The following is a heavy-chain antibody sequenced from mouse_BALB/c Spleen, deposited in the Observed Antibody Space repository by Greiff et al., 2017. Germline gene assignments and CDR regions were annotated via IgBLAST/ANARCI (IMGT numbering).Heavy chain of an antibody. CDR1: GYSITSGYY. V-gene: IGHV3-6*02. D-gene: IGHD4-1*01. Sequence: EVQLQESGPGLVKPSQSLSLTCSVTGYSITSGYYWNWIRQFPGNKLEWMGYISYDGSNNYNPSLKNRISITRDTSKNQFFLKLNSVTTEDTATYYCARDRGTSAYWGQGTLVTVSA. CDR2: ISYDGSN. J-gene: IGHJ3*01. CDR3: ARDRGTSAY.